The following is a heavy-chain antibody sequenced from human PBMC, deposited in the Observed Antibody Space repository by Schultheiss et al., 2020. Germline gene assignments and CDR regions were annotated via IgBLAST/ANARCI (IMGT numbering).Heavy chain of an antibody. Sequence: GGSLRLSCAASGFTFSSYAMTWVRQPPGKGLEWVSGISGSGGSTYYADSVKGRFTIFRDNSKNTLYLQMNSLRAEDTAVYYCARGYDILTGYYLFDYWGQGTLVTVSS. J-gene: IGHJ4*02. CDR1: GFTFSSYA. D-gene: IGHD3-9*01. CDR2: ISGSGGST. CDR3: ARGYDILTGYYLFDY. V-gene: IGHV3-23*01.